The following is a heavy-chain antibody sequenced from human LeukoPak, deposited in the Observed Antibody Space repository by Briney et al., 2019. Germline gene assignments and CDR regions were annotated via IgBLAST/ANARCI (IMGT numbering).Heavy chain of an antibody. Sequence: GGSLRLSCAASGLTVSDNYMSWVRQAPGKGLAWVSVIYASRNTYYADSLKCRFTSSRDNFKNTLYLQMNSLRVEDTALYYCASLDIVATVANYWGQGTLVTVSS. V-gene: IGHV3-53*01. CDR3: ASLDIVATVANY. CDR2: IYASRNT. CDR1: GLTVSDNY. D-gene: IGHD5-12*01. J-gene: IGHJ4*02.